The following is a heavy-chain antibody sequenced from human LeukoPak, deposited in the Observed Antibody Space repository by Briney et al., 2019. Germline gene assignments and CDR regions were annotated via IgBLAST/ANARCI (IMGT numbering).Heavy chain of an antibody. D-gene: IGHD4-23*01. CDR3: AKFSPYGGNSF. CDR2: INGNGHNT. V-gene: IGHV3-23*01. Sequence: PGGSLRLSCAASGFTFSSSAMSRVRQAPGKGLEWVSAINGNGHNTYYAGSVQGRFTISRDNSRNTLFLQMNSLRAEDTALYYCAKFSPYGGNSFWGQGTLVTVSS. J-gene: IGHJ4*02. CDR1: GFTFSSSA.